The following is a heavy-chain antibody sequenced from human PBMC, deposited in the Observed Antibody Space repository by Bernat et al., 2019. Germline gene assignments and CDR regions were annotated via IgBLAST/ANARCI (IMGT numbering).Heavy chain of an antibody. CDR2: VSNGGHT. J-gene: IGHJ3*01. D-gene: IGHD4-17*01. V-gene: IGHV3-53*04. CDR1: GITVTSYY. Sequence: EVQLVQSGAALVQPGGSLRLSCAVSGITVTSYYMSWVRQAPGKGLEWVSVVSNGGHTYYTDSVKGRFTVFRHNSNNTLSLQMNSLGLEDTAVYYCAGSVTTPGGFDVWGQGAMVTVSS. CDR3: AGSVTTPGGFDV.